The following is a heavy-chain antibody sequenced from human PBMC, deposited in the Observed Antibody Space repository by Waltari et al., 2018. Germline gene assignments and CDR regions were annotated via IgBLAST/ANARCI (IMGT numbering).Heavy chain of an antibody. V-gene: IGHV1-8*01. J-gene: IGHJ6*03. D-gene: IGHD1-26*01. CDR1: GYTFTSYD. CDR3: ASGGPGSYYYYMDV. CDR2: MNPNRGNT. Sequence: QVQLVQSGAEVKKPGASVKVSCKASGYTFTSYDINWVRRANGQGLEWMGWMNPNRGNTGYAQKFQGRVTMTRNTSISTAYMELSSLRSEDTAVYYCASGGPGSYYYYMDVWGKGTTVTVSS.